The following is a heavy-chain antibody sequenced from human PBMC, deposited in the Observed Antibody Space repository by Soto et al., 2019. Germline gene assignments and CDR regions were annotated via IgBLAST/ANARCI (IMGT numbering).Heavy chain of an antibody. CDR2: ISGSGGST. CDR1: GFTFSSYA. Sequence: GGSLRLSCAASGFTFSSYAMSWVRQAPGRGLEWVSAISGSGGSTYYADSVKGRFTISRDNSKNTLYLQMNSLRAEDTAVYYCAKILCRSTSCFYYYYGMDVWGPGTTVTVSS. J-gene: IGHJ6*02. V-gene: IGHV3-23*01. D-gene: IGHD2-2*01. CDR3: AKILCRSTSCFYYYYGMDV.